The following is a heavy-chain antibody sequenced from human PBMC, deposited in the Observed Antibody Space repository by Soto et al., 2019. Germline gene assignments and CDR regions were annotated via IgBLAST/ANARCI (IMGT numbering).Heavy chain of an antibody. J-gene: IGHJ3*02. CDR2: INYSGHT. Sequence: PSEILSLTCTLSDGSFTSGSYYWAWIRQPPGKGLEWIGSINYSGHTYYNPSLKSRVTISVDMSKNQFSLKLSSVTAPDTALYYCARQRAWYCEWAFDIWGQGTMVTVS. V-gene: IGHV4-39*01. D-gene: IGHD2-15*01. CDR3: ARQRAWYCEWAFDI. CDR1: DGSFTSGSYY.